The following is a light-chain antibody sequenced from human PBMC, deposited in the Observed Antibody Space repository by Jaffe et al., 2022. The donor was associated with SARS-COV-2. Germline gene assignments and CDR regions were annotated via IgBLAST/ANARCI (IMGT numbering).Light chain of an antibody. Sequence: QSALTQPRSVSGSPGQSVTISCTGTSSDVGGYNYVSWYQQHPGKAPKLMIYDVSTRPSGVPGRFSGSKSGNTASLTISGLQAEDEADYYCCSYGGTNTLVVFGGGTKLTVL. CDR1: SSDVGGYNY. CDR3: CSYGGTNTLVV. CDR2: DVS. V-gene: IGLV2-11*01. J-gene: IGLJ2*01.